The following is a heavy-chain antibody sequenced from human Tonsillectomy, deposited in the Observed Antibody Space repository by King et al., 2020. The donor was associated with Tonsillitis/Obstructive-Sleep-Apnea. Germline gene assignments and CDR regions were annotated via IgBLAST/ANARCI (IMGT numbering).Heavy chain of an antibody. D-gene: IGHD1-26*01. CDR3: AARLGIVGATGY. Sequence: VQLVESGAEVKKPGESLRISCTGSGYSFTSYWISWVRQMPGKGLEWMGRIDPSDSYTNYSPSFQGHVTIPADKSISTAYLQWSSLKASDTAMYYCAARLGIVGATGYWGQGTLVTVSS. CDR2: IDPSDSYT. V-gene: IGHV5-10-1*03. CDR1: GYSFTSYW. J-gene: IGHJ4*02.